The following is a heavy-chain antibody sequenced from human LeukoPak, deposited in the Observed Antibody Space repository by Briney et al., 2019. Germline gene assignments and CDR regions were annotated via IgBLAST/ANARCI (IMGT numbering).Heavy chain of an antibody. CDR3: ARERGGEGLVVVPAAICDY. D-gene: IGHD2-2*01. CDR1: GFTFSSYG. V-gene: IGHV3-23*01. Sequence: PGGSLRLSCAASGFTFSSYGMSWVRQVPGKGLEWVSSISGSGSNTHYADSVKGRFTISRDNSKNTLYLQMNSLRAEDTAVYYCARERGGEGLVVVPAAICDYWGQGTLVTVSS. J-gene: IGHJ4*02. CDR2: ISGSGSNT.